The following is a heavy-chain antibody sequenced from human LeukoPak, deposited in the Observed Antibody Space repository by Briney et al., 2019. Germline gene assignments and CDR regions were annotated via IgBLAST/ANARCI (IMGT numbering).Heavy chain of an antibody. V-gene: IGHV4-59*01. J-gene: IGHJ3*02. D-gene: IGHD6-13*01. CDR2: LYYSGSP. CDR1: GGSISSYY. CDR3: ARGKAAAAGSAFDI. Sequence: SETLSLTCTVSGGSISSYYWRWIRPPPGKGLEGIGYLYYSGSPHYHPSLKSRVTISVDTSKNQFSLKLSSVTAADTAVYYCARGKAAAAGSAFDIWGEGTMVTVSS.